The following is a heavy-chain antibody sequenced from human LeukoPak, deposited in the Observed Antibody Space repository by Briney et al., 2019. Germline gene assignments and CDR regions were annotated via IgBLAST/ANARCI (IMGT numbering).Heavy chain of an antibody. Sequence: GGSLRLSCAASGFTFSSYAMSWVRQAPGKGLEWVSAISGSGGSTYYADSVKGRFTISRDNSKNTLYLQMNSLRAEDTAVYYCAKGLVGVVVTEAYFDYWGQGTLVTVSP. CDR1: GFTFSSYA. V-gene: IGHV3-23*01. D-gene: IGHD2-21*02. J-gene: IGHJ4*02. CDR2: ISGSGGST. CDR3: AKGLVGVVVTEAYFDY.